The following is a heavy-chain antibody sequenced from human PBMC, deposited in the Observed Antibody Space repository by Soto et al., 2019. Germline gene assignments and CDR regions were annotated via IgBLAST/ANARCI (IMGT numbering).Heavy chain of an antibody. D-gene: IGHD3-3*01. CDR2: IRSKAAGGTT. CDR3: TRILYYDFWSGSYPPGY. V-gene: IGHV3-49*03. CDR1: GCTFGGYA. Sequence: PGGSVRRSCTAYGCTFGGYAMSRFRQVPGKGLESVGFIRSKAAGGTTDYAASGKCRFTTSRDDSKRSAYLQMNRLKTEDTAVYYCTRILYYDFWSGSYPPGYWGQGTLVTVSS. J-gene: IGHJ4*02.